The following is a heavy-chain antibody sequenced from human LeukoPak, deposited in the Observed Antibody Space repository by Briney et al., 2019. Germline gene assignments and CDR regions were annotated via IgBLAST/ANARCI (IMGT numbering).Heavy chain of an antibody. D-gene: IGHD2-15*01. CDR2: ILYRGRP. CDR3: ARGGQVAATTYYGMDV. CDR1: GRSISSYY. V-gene: IGHV4-59*01. J-gene: IGHJ6*02. Sequence: SETLSLTCTVSGRSISSYYWSWIRHPPGKGLEWMGYILYRGRPNYHPSLKSRATISVDTSKTQFSLKLTSVALAHTAVYYLARGGQVAATTYYGMDVWGQGTTVTVSS.